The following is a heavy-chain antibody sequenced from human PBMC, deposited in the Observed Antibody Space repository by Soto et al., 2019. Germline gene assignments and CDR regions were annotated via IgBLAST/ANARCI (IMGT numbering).Heavy chain of an antibody. CDR2: IYHSGTF. V-gene: IGHV4-30-2*01. J-gene: IGHJ5*02. D-gene: IGHD6-13*01. CDR1: GGSVGSVGYT. CDR3: ARRSGHRIAAVHKGYDP. Sequence: SETLSLTCALSGGSVGSVGYTWSWIRQPPGGGLEWIGDIYHSGTFLYNPSLKTRVTVSLDTSKNQFSLKLSSVTAADTAVYYCARRSGHRIAAVHKGYDPWGQGTLVTVSS.